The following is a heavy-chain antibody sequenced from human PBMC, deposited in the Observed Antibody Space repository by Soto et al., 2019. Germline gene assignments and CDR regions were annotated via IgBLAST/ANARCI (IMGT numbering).Heavy chain of an antibody. CDR2: IIPILGIA. V-gene: IGHV1-69*04. D-gene: IGHD2-15*01. CDR1: GGTFSSYT. CDR3: ARESDIVVVVAATGAFDI. J-gene: IGHJ3*02. Sequence: ASVKVSCKASGGTFSSYTISWERQAPGQGLEWMGRIIPILGIANYAQKFQGRVTITADKSTSTAYMELSSLRSEDTAVYYCARESDIVVVVAATGAFDIWGQGTMVTVSS.